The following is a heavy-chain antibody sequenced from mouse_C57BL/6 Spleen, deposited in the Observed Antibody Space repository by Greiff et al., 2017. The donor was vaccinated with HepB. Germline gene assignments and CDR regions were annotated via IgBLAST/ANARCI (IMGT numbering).Heavy chain of an antibody. CDR1: GFTFSDYG. J-gene: IGHJ2*01. D-gene: IGHD1-1*01. CDR3: ARDLYYYGSSSLFDY. V-gene: IGHV5-17*01. Sequence: EVHLVESGGGLVKPGGSLKLSCAASGFTFSDYGMHWVRQAPEKGLEWVAYISSGSSTIYYADTVKGRFTISRDNAKNTLFLQMTSLRSEDTAMYYWARDLYYYGSSSLFDYWGQGTTLTVSS. CDR2: ISSGSSTI.